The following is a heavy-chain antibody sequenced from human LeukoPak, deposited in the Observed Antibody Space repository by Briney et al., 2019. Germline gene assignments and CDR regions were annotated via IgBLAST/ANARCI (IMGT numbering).Heavy chain of an antibody. Sequence: PGGSLRLSCAASGFTFSSYWMSWVRQAPGKRLEWVANTKQDGSEKYYVDSVKGRFTISRDNAKNSLYLQMNSLRAEDTAVYYCARDVAAGVFDYWGQGTLVTVSS. CDR1: GFTFSSYW. CDR2: TKQDGSEK. J-gene: IGHJ4*02. V-gene: IGHV3-7*01. D-gene: IGHD6-13*01. CDR3: ARDVAAGVFDY.